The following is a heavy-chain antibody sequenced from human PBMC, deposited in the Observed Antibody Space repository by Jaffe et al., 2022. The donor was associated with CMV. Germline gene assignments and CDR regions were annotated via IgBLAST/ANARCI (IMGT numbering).Heavy chain of an antibody. CDR2: IYYSGST. J-gene: IGHJ4*02. CDR3: AREGSYALLDY. Sequence: QVQLQESGPGLVKPSETLSLTCTVSGGSVSSGSYYWSWIRQPPGKGLEWIGYIYYSGSTNYNPSLKSRVTISVDTSKNQFSLKLSSVTAADTAVYYCAREGSYALLDYWGQGTLVTVSS. CDR1: GGSVSSGSYY. D-gene: IGHD1-26*01. V-gene: IGHV4-61*01.